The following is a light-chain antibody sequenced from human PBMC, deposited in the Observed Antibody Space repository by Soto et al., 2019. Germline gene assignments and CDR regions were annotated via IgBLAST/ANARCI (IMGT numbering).Light chain of an antibody. V-gene: IGLV2-14*03. J-gene: IGLJ2*01. CDR1: SSDIGGYDY. CDR2: DVD. CDR3: NSYTTRSTVI. Sequence: QSALTQPASVSESPGQSISISCTGTSSDIGGYDYVSWYQQHPGKVPKLMIYDVDIRPAGISNLFSGYKSGNPASLTISGVQAEDEADYYCNSYTTRSTVIFGGGTTHTVL.